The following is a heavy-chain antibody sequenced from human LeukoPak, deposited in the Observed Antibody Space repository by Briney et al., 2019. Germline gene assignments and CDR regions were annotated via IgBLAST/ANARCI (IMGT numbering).Heavy chain of an antibody. CDR2: ISSSSSYI. CDR1: GFTFNSYT. J-gene: IGHJ4*02. Sequence: PGGSLRLSCAASGFTFNSYTMKWVRQAPGKGLEWVSSISSSSSYIYYADSVKGRFTISRDNAKNSLYLQMNSLRAEDTAVYYCARDPVFSGSGSYRDWGQGTLVTVSS. V-gene: IGHV3-21*01. D-gene: IGHD1-26*01. CDR3: ARDPVFSGSGSYRD.